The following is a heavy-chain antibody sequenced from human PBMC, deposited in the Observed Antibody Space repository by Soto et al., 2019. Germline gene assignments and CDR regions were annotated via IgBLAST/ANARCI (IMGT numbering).Heavy chain of an antibody. V-gene: IGHV3-23*01. CDR3: AKCRFLEWLVNLDV. Sequence: PEGSLRLSCAASGFTFSSYAMTWVRQAPGKGLEWVSGISGSGGSAYYADSVKGRFTISRENSKNTLYLQMNSLRAEDTAVYYCAKCRFLEWLVNLDVWGQGTTVTVSS. CDR2: ISGSGGSA. CDR1: GFTFSSYA. J-gene: IGHJ6*02. D-gene: IGHD3-3*01.